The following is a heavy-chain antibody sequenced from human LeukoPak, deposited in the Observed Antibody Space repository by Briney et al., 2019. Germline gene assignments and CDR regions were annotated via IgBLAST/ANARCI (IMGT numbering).Heavy chain of an antibody. V-gene: IGHV1-18*01. Sequence: GASVKFSCKASGYTFTSYGISWVRQAPGQGLEWMGWISAYNGNTNYAQKLQGRVTMTTDTSTSTAYMELRGLRSDDTAVYYCARDPWYYYDSSGYYYYYGMDVWGQRTTVTVSS. CDR2: ISAYNGNT. CDR3: ARDPWYYYDSSGYYYYYGMDV. J-gene: IGHJ6*02. CDR1: GYTFTSYG. D-gene: IGHD3-22*01.